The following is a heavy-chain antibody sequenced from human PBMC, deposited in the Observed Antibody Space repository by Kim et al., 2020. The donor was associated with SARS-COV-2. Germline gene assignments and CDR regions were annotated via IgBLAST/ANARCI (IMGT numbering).Heavy chain of an antibody. V-gene: IGHV1-46*01. Sequence: ASVKVSCKASGYTFTSYYMHWVRQAPGQGLEWMGIINPSGGSTSYAQKFQGRVTMTRDTSTSTVYMELSSLRSEDTAVYYCASRSLEGGGVIWGMDVWGQGTTVTVSS. CDR2: INPSGGST. CDR3: ASRSLEGGGVIWGMDV. D-gene: IGHD3-16*01. CDR1: GYTFTSYY. J-gene: IGHJ6*02.